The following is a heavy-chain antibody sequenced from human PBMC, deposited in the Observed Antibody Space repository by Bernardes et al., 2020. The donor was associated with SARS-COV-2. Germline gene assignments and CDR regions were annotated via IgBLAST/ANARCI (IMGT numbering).Heavy chain of an antibody. D-gene: IGHD3-22*01. J-gene: IGHJ6*02. CDR1: GGSISSYY. V-gene: IGHV4-4*07. Sequence: SETLSLTCTVSGGSISSYYWSWIRQPAGKGLEWIGRIYTSGSTNYNPSLTSRVTMSVDTSKNQFSLKLSSVTAADTAVYYCARGRYYYDSSGYYFDAYYYYGMDVWGQGTTVTVSS. CDR2: IYTSGST. CDR3: ARGRYYYDSSGYYFDAYYYYGMDV.